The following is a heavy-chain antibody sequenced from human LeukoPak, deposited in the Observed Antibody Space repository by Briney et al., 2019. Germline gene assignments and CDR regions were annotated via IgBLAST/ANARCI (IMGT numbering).Heavy chain of an antibody. Sequence: GGSLRLSCAASGFTFSSYAMSWVRQAPGKGLEWVAFIRYDGSNKYYADSVKGRFTISRDNSKNNVYLQMYSLRVEDTSIYYCVRDYNWGFDYWGQGTVVTVPS. CDR3: VRDYNWGFDY. CDR2: IRYDGSNK. V-gene: IGHV3-30*02. CDR1: GFTFSSYA. D-gene: IGHD1-1*01. J-gene: IGHJ4*02.